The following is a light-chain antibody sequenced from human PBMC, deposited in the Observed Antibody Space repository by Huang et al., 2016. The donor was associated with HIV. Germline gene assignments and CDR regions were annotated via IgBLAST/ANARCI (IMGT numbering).Light chain of an antibody. V-gene: IGKV3-15*01. CDR1: LSVANK. CDR2: DTS. CDR3: QHYNNWPLT. J-gene: IGKJ4*01. Sequence: EIVLTQSPAVLSMSPGERATVTCRASLSVANKLAWYQQKPGRAPRLVIYDTSTRSGGVPARFSGSVSGTNFTLTNNSLQSEDLAVYFCQHYNNWPLTFGGGTRVEIK.